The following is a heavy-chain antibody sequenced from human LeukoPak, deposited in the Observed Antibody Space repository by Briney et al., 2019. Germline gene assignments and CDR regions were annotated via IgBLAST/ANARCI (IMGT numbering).Heavy chain of an antibody. CDR2: IYNSGST. J-gene: IGHJ6*03. CDR3: ARANSGYSYGYYYYYMDV. V-gene: IGHV4-59*01. CDR1: GGSISSYY. D-gene: IGHD5-18*01. Sequence: SETLSLTCTVSGGSISSYYWNWIRQPPGKGLEWIGYIYNSGSTNNNPSLKSRVTISVDTSKKQFSLKLSSVTAADTAVYYCARANSGYSYGYYYYYMDVWGKGTTVTVSS.